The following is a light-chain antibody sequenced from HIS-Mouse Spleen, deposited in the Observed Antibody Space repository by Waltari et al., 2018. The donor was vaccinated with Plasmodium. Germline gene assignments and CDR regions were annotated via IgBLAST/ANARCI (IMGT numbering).Light chain of an antibody. CDR1: SSDVGGYNY. CDR3: SSYTSSRV. J-gene: IGLJ3*02. Sequence: QSALTQPASVSGSPGQSITISCTGTSSDVGGYNYVSWYQQHPGKAPKLMIYEVINRASVVSKRFSGSKSGNTAALTISGLQAEDEADYYCSSYTSSRVFGGGTKLTVL. V-gene: IGLV2-14*01. CDR2: EVI.